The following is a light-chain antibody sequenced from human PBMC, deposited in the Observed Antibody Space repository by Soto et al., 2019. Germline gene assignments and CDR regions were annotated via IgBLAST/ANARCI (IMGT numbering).Light chain of an antibody. V-gene: IGKV1-33*01. J-gene: IGKJ4*01. CDR1: RDIAHY. CDR2: DAS. Sequence: DIQLTQSPSSLSASVGDRITITCQASRDIAHYLSWYQQKPGKAPQLLVYDASKLQTGVPSRFSGSASGTDFTFAISSLQPEDRATYFCQQYDDLPLTFGGGPKVEIK. CDR3: QQYDDLPLT.